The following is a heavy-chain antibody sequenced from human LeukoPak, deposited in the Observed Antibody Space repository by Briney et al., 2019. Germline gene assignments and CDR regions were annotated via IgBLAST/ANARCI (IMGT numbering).Heavy chain of an antibody. J-gene: IGHJ4*02. CDR2: ISSSSSTI. Sequence: GGSLRLSCAASGFTFSSYSMNWVRQAPGKGLEWVSYISSSSSTIYYADSVKGRFTISRDNAKNSLYLQMNSLGAEDTAVYYCARDDFWSGYYTPDYWGQGTLVTVSS. CDR1: GFTFSSYS. D-gene: IGHD3-3*01. CDR3: ARDDFWSGYYTPDY. V-gene: IGHV3-48*01.